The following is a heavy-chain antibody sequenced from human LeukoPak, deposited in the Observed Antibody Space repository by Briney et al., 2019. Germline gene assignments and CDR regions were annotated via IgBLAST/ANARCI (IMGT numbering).Heavy chain of an antibody. Sequence: GGSLRLSCAASGLTFSDYGMSWVRQAPGKGLEWVANINQGGSEKYYVDSVEGRFTISRDNPKNSLYLQMTSLRAEDAAVYYCVREGHDNGRSFDYWGQGALVIVSS. CDR2: INQGGSEK. CDR1: GLTFSDYG. V-gene: IGHV3-7*01. J-gene: IGHJ4*02. CDR3: VREGHDNGRSFDY. D-gene: IGHD2-8*01.